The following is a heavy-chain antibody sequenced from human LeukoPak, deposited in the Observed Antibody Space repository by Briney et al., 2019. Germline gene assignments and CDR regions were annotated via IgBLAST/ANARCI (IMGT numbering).Heavy chain of an antibody. Sequence: ASVKVSCKVSGYTLTELSMHWVRQAPGKGLEWMGGFDPEDGETIYAQKFQGRVTMTEDTSTDTAYMELSSLRAEDTAVYYCARELGQYYDTSDNWFDPWGQGTLVTVSS. CDR3: ARELGQYYDTSDNWFDP. CDR2: FDPEDGET. CDR1: GYTLTELS. D-gene: IGHD3-22*01. V-gene: IGHV1-24*01. J-gene: IGHJ5*02.